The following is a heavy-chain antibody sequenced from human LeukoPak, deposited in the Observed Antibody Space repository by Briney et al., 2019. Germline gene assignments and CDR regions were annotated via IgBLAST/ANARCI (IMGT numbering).Heavy chain of an antibody. D-gene: IGHD6-13*01. V-gene: IGHV3-30*04. Sequence: GGSLRLSCAASGFTFSSYAMHWVRQAPGKGLEWVAVISYDGSNKYYADSVKGRFTISRDNSKNTLYLQMNSLRAEDTAVYYCAKDEQQLTFDYWGQGTLVTVSS. J-gene: IGHJ4*02. CDR3: AKDEQQLTFDY. CDR1: GFTFSSYA. CDR2: ISYDGSNK.